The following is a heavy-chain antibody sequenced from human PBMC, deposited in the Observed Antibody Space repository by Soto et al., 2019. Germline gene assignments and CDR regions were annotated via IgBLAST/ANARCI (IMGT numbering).Heavy chain of an antibody. J-gene: IGHJ5*02. D-gene: IGHD3-16*02. CDR1: GYTFTNYA. CDR2: INAGNGNT. CDR3: ARSVPLWVEP. V-gene: IGHV1-3*05. Sequence: QVQLVQSGAEEKKPGASVKVSCKASGYTFTNYAMHWVRQAPGQRLEWMGWINAGNGNTKYPQKFQGRVTITRDTAASTDYMQLSSLRSEDTAVYYWARSVPLWVEPWGQGTLVTVSS.